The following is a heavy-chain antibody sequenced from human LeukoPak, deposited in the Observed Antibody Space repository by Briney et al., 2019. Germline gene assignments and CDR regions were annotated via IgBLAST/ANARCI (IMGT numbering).Heavy chain of an antibody. CDR3: ARWTPYYYDSSGPFSYYYYYMDV. Sequence: APVKVSCKASGYTFTSYGISWVRQAPGQGLEWMGWISAYNGNTNYAQKLQGRVTMTTDTSTSTAYIELRSLRSDDTAVYYCARWTPYYYDSSGPFSYYYYYMDVWGKGTTVTVSS. CDR2: ISAYNGNT. D-gene: IGHD3-22*01. J-gene: IGHJ6*03. V-gene: IGHV1-18*01. CDR1: GYTFTSYG.